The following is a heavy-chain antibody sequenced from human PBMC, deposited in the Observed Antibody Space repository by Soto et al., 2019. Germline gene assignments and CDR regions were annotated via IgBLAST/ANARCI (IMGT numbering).Heavy chain of an antibody. Sequence: QVQLVESGGGVVQPGRSLRLSCAASGFTFSSYAMHWVRQAPGKGLEWVAVISYDGSNKYYADSVKGRFTISRDNSKNTLYLQMNSLRAEDTAVCFCARGGDPGGALGAVAGTVYYGMDVWGQGTTVTVSS. J-gene: IGHJ6*02. CDR3: ARGGDPGGALGAVAGTVYYGMDV. CDR1: GFTFSSYA. D-gene: IGHD6-19*01. CDR2: ISYDGSNK. V-gene: IGHV3-30-3*01.